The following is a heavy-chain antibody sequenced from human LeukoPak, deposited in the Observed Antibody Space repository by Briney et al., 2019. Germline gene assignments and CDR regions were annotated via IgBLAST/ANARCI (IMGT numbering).Heavy chain of an antibody. Sequence: SETLSLTCTVSGGSISSYYWSWIRQPPGKGLEWIGYIYYSGSTYYNPSLKSRVTISVDTSKNQFSLKLSSVTAADTAVYYCARDRDGYQYFDFWGQGTLVTVSS. CDR1: GGSISSYY. CDR2: IYYSGST. V-gene: IGHV4-59*12. CDR3: ARDRDGYQYFDF. J-gene: IGHJ4*02. D-gene: IGHD5-24*01.